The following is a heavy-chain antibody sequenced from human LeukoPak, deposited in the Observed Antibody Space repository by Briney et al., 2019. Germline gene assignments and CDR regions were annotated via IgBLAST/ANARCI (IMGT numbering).Heavy chain of an antibody. V-gene: IGHV4-59*08. CDR1: GGSISSYY. CDR3: ARHASGWFFDY. D-gene: IGHD6-19*01. Sequence: SETLSLTCTVSGGSISSYYWSWIRQPPGKGLEWIGYIYYSGSTNYNPSFKSRVTISVDTSKKQFSLKLSSVTAADTAVYYCARHASGWFFDYWGQGTTVTVSS. J-gene: IGHJ4*03. CDR2: IYYSGST.